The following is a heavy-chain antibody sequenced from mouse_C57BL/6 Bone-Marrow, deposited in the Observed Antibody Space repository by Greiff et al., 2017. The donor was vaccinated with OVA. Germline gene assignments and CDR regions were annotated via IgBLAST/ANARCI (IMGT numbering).Heavy chain of an antibody. J-gene: IGHJ1*03. V-gene: IGHV1S12*01. CDR3: ARKRYPWYFDV. CDR2: IYPRDGST. CDR1: GYTFTSYW. Sequence: QVQLQQPGAELVMPGASVKLSCKASGYTFTSYWMHWVKQRPGQGLEWIGYIYPRDGSTKYNEKFKGKATLTADKSSSTAYMQLNSLTSEDSAVYFCARKRYPWYFDVWGTGTTVTVSS. D-gene: IGHD1-1*01.